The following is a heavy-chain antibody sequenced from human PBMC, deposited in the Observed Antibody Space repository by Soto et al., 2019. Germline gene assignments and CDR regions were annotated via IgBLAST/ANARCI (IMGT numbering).Heavy chain of an antibody. CDR3: ARMSGERNDAFDI. CDR2: INHSGST. V-gene: IGHV4-34*09. Sequence: PSETLSITCAVCGGSFSGYYWSWIRQPPGKGLEWIGEINHSGSTNYNPSLKSRVTITVDTSKNQFSLKLSSVTAADTAVYYCARMSGERNDAFDIWGQGTMVTVSS. CDR1: GGSFSGYY. J-gene: IGHJ3*02. D-gene: IGHD3-3*01.